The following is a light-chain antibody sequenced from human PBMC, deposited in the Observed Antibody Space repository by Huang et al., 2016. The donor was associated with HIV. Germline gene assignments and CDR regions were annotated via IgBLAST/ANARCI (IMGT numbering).Light chain of an antibody. CDR2: WSS. J-gene: IGKJ1*01. Sequence: DIVMTQSPDSLALSLGDRAAINCTSIQTLSYGSSDKNYLNWYQVKPGRPPKFFISWSSVRESGVPDRFSGSGSGTHFTLTISSLQAEDVAVYYCHQYYSICQTFGQGTKVEV. CDR3: HQYYSICQT. CDR1: QTLSYGSSDKNY. V-gene: IGKV4-1*01.